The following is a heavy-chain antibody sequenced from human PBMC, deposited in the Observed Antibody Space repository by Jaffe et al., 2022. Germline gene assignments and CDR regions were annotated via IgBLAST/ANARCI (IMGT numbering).Heavy chain of an antibody. J-gene: IGHJ4*02. CDR3: ARPGGGGYGDYFYFSGSGPGFDY. CDR1: GFTFSSYE. CDR2: ISSSGSTI. Sequence: EVQLVESGGGLVQPGGSLRLSCAASGFTFSSYEMNWVRQAPGKGLEWVSYISSSGSTIYYADSVKGRFTISRDNAKNSLYLQMNSLRAEDTAVYYCARPGGGGYGDYFYFSGSGPGFDYWGQGTLVTVSS. D-gene: IGHD4-17*01. V-gene: IGHV3-48*03.